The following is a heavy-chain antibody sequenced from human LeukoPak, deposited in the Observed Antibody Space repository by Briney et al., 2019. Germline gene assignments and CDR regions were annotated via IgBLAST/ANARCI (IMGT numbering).Heavy chain of an antibody. D-gene: IGHD3-10*01. CDR3: ARTRSSGFGELGSWGRSEIEQYFDY. V-gene: IGHV1-18*01. Sequence: ASVKVSCKTSGYTFANYGISWVRQAPGQGLEWMGWINTNNGNTNYAQILQGRVTMTTDASTSTAYMELRSLRSDDTAVYYCARTRSSGFGELGSWGRSEIEQYFDYWGQGTLVTVSS. CDR2: INTNNGNT. CDR1: GYTFANYG. J-gene: IGHJ4*02.